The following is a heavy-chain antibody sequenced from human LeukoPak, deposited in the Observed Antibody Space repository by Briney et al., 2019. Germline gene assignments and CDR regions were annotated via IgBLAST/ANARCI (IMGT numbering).Heavy chain of an antibody. D-gene: IGHD2-8*02. CDR1: GFTLGNYW. J-gene: IGHJ6*02. Sequence: GGSLRLSCAASGFTLGNYWMHWVRQAPGEGLVWVSRVDPDGTTTNYADSVTGRFTTSRDNAKNTLYLQMNSLRAEDTALYYCTRVQAGRSGLMDVWGRGTTVTVSS. V-gene: IGHV3-74*01. CDR2: VDPDGTTT. CDR3: TRVQAGRSGLMDV.